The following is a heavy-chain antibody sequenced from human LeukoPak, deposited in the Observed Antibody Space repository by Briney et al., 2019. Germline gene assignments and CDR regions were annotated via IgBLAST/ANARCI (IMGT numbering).Heavy chain of an antibody. V-gene: IGHV3-23*01. CDR2: ISGSGDST. CDR3: AREAMITFGGVGAPFDY. CDR1: GFTFSSYA. D-gene: IGHD3-16*01. J-gene: IGHJ4*02. Sequence: PGGSLRLSCAASGFTFSSYAMSWVRQAPGKGLEWVSSISGSGDSTYYADSVKGRFTISRDNSKNTLYLQMNSLRAEDTAVYYCAREAMITFGGVGAPFDYWGQGTLVTVSS.